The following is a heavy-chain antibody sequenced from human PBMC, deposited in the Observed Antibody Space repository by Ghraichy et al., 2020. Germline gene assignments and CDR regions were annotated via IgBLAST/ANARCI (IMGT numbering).Heavy chain of an antibody. V-gene: IGHV3-23*01. CDR1: GFTFSVYD. Sequence: GGSLRLSCAASGFTFSVYDMNWVRQAPGKGLEWVSAISGSTGNTYYADSVKGRFTISRDDSQNTLYLQMNSLRVEDTAVYYCAKDYYGMDVWGQGTTVTVSS. J-gene: IGHJ6*02. CDR2: ISGSTGNT. CDR3: AKDYYGMDV.